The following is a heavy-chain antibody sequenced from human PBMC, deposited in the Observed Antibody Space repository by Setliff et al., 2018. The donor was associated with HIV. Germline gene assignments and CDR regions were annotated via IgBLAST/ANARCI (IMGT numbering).Heavy chain of an antibody. J-gene: IGHJ4*02. V-gene: IGHV4-4*08. CDR1: GISINGYY. D-gene: IGHD1-26*01. CDR2: VSSIGNT. Sequence: SETLSLTCSVSGISINGYYWSWIRQSPRTRLEWIGYVSSIGNTNYNPSLKSRVTISVDTSKNQFSLQLNSVTAADTAVYFCSRTRAPYFFDFWGQGAQVTVSS. CDR3: SRTRAPYFFDF.